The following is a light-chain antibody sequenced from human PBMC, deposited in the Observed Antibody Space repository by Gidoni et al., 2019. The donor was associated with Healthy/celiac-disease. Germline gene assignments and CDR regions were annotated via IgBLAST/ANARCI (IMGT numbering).Light chain of an antibody. CDR3: QQYGSSPNT. J-gene: IGKJ4*01. V-gene: IGKV3-20*01. CDR1: QSVSSSY. Sequence: EIVLTPSPGTLSLSPGERATLSCRASQSVSSSYLAWYQQKPGQAPRLLIYGASSRATGIPDRFSGSGSGTDFTLTSSRLEPEDFAVYYWQQYGSSPNTFGGGTKVESK. CDR2: GAS.